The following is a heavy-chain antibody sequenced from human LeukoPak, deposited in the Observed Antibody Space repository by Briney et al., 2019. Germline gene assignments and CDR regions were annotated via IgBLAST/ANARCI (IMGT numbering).Heavy chain of an antibody. Sequence: ASVKVSCKASGYTFTGYYMHWVRQAPGRGLEWMGWINPNSGGTNYAQKFQGRVTMTRDTSISTAYMELSRLRSDDTAVYYCARTIEYRYCSGGSCPKGAFDIWGQGTMVTVSS. CDR3: ARTIEYRYCSGGSCPKGAFDI. CDR2: INPNSGGT. J-gene: IGHJ3*02. CDR1: GYTFTGYY. D-gene: IGHD2-15*01. V-gene: IGHV1-2*02.